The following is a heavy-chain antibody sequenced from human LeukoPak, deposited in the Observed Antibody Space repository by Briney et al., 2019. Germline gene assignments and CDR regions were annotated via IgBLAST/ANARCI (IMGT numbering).Heavy chain of an antibody. Sequence: SETLSLTCAVYGGSFSGYYWSWIRQPAGKGLEWIGRIYTSGSTNYNPSLKSRVTMSVDTSKNQFSLKLSSVTAADTAVYYCARDRVGATTWYFDYWGQGTLVTVSS. CDR3: ARDRVGATTWYFDY. D-gene: IGHD1-26*01. CDR2: IYTSGST. CDR1: GGSFSGYY. V-gene: IGHV4-4*07. J-gene: IGHJ4*02.